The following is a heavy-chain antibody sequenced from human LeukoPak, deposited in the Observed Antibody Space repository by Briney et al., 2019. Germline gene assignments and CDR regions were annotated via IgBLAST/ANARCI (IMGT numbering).Heavy chain of an antibody. CDR3: TTDLDYYDSSSY. CDR2: IKSKTDGGTT. CDR1: GFTFSNAW. V-gene: IGHV3-15*01. D-gene: IGHD3-22*01. J-gene: IGHJ4*02. Sequence: PGGSLRLSCAASGFTFSNAWMSWVRQAPGKGLEWVSRIKSKTDGGTTDYGAPVKGRFTISRDDSKNTLYLQMNSLKTEDTAVYYCTTDLDYYDSSSYWGQGTLVTVSS.